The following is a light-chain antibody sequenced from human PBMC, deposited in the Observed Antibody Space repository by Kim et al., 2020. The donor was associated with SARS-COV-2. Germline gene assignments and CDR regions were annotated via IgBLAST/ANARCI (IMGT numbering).Light chain of an antibody. J-gene: IGLJ2*01. V-gene: IGLV7-46*01. Sequence: QAVVTQEPSLTVSPGGTVTLTCGSSTGAVTSGHYPYWFQQKPGQAPRTLIYDTSIKHSWTPARFSGSLLGGKAALTLSGAKHEDEAEYYCLLSYSDTRPGVFGGGTQLTVL. CDR3: LLSYSDTRPGV. CDR2: DTS. CDR1: TGAVTSGHY.